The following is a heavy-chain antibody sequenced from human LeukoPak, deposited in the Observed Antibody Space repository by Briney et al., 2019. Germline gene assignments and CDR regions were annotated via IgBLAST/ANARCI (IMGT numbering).Heavy chain of an antibody. J-gene: IGHJ3*02. Sequence: GGSLRLSCAASGFTFSSYSMNWVRQAPGKGLEWVSYISSSSSTIYYADSVKGRFTISRDNAKNSLYLQMNSLRAEDTAVYYCAREVWSSSWPDAFDIWGQGTMVTVSS. CDR3: AREVWSSSWPDAFDI. CDR1: GFTFSSYS. V-gene: IGHV3-48*01. CDR2: ISSSSSTI. D-gene: IGHD6-13*01.